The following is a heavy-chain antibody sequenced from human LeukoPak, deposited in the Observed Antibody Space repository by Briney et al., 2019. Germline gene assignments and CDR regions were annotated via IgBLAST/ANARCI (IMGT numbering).Heavy chain of an antibody. CDR3: AGDRY. CDR2: ISANNGTT. J-gene: IGHJ4*02. Sequence: GSASVSCKPSRYTPTSYGISCVRQAPGEGIELMGWISANNGTTNYAQKLQDRVTMTTDTSTSTAYLALRRLRSADTVVYYCAGDRYWGQGTLVTVSS. CDR1: RYTPTSYG. V-gene: IGHV1-18*01.